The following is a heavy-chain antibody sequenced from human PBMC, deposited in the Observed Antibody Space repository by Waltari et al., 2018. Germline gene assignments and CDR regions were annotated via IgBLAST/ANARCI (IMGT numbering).Heavy chain of an antibody. Sequence: QVQLVQSGAEVKKPGASVKVSCKASGYTFTGYYMHWGGQAAGQGLEWMGRSNPNSGGTNDAQKFQGRVTMTRDTSISTAYMELSRLRSDDTAVYYCARDSRGSGFDYWGQGTLVTVSS. V-gene: IGHV1-2*06. CDR1: GYTFTGYY. D-gene: IGHD3-10*01. J-gene: IGHJ4*02. CDR2: SNPNSGGT. CDR3: ARDSRGSGFDY.